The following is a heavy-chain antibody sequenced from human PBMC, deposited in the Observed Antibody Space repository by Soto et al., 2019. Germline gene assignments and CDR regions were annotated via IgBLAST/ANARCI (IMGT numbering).Heavy chain of an antibody. V-gene: IGHV1-58*02. Sequence: ASVKVSCKASGYTFTSYGISWVRQARGQRLEWIGWIVVGSGNTNYAQKFQERVTITRDMSTSTAYMELSSLRSEDTAVYYCAADRADYDFWSGYYTFAYWGQGTLVTVSS. CDR2: IVVGSGNT. CDR3: AADRADYDFWSGYYTFAY. J-gene: IGHJ4*02. CDR1: GYTFTSYG. D-gene: IGHD3-3*01.